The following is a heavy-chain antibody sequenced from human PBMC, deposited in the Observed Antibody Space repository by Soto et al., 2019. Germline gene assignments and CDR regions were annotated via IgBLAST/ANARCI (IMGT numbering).Heavy chain of an antibody. D-gene: IGHD2-2*01. Sequence: SETLSLTCAVYGGSFSGYYWSWIRQPPGKGLEWIGEINHSGSTNYNPSLKSRVTISVDTSKNQFSLKLSSVTAADTAVYYCARDRIVVVPVRTRRNWFDLCGQGTLVTVSS. J-gene: IGHJ5*02. CDR1: GGSFSGYY. V-gene: IGHV4-34*01. CDR3: ARDRIVVVPVRTRRNWFDL. CDR2: INHSGST.